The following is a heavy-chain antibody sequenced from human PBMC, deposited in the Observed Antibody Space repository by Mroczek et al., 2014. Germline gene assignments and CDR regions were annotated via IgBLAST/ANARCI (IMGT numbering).Heavy chain of an antibody. J-gene: IGHJ5*02. V-gene: IGHV4-31*03. CDR3: ARTPVVVVTAIRLNWFDP. CDR1: GGSISSGGYY. D-gene: IGHD2-21*02. CDR2: IYYSGST. Sequence: VQLLESGPGLVKPSQTLSLTCTVSGGSISSGGYYWSWIRQHPGKGLEWIGYIYYSGSTYYNPSLKSRVTISVDTSKNQFSLKLSSVTAADTAVYYCARTPVVVVTAIRLNWFDPWGQGTLVTVSS.